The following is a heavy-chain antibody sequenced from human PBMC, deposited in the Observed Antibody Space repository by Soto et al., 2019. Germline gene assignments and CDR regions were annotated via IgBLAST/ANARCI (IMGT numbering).Heavy chain of an antibody. CDR3: ARDRHSGGSCYDY. D-gene: IGHD2-15*01. J-gene: IGHJ4*02. CDR1: RYTFTGYY. CDR2: INPNSGGT. Sequence: GASVKVSCKASRYTFTGYYMHWARQAPGQGLEWMGWINPNSGGTNYAQKFQGWVTMTRDTSISTAYMELSRLRSDDTAVYYCARDRHSGGSCYDYWGQGTLVTVSS. V-gene: IGHV1-2*04.